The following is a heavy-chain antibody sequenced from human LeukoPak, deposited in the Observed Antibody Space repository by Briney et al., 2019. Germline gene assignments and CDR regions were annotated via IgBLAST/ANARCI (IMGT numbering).Heavy chain of an antibody. CDR3: ARLQQLFDY. CDR1: GYTFTSYY. D-gene: IGHD6-13*01. V-gene: IGHV1-46*01. CDR2: INPSGGST. J-gene: IGHJ4*02. Sequence: ASVKVSCKASGYTFTSYYMHWVRQAPGQGLEWMGIINPSGGSTSYAQKFQGRVTITRDTSASTAYMELSSLRSEDTAVYYCARLQQLFDYWGQGTLVTVSS.